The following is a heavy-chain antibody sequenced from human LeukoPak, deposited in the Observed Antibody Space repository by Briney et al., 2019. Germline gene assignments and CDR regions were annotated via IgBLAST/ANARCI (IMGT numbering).Heavy chain of an antibody. CDR2: MYHSGST. CDR3: ARSTPVTYYFDY. J-gene: IGHJ4*02. D-gene: IGHD4-17*01. Sequence: PSQTLPLTCAVSGGSISSDGYSWSWIRQPPGKGLEWIGYMYHSGSTYYNPSLKSRVTMSVDRSKNQFSLKLTSVTAADTAVYYCARSTPVTYYFDYWGQGTLVTVSS. CDR1: GGSISSDGYS. V-gene: IGHV4-30-2*01.